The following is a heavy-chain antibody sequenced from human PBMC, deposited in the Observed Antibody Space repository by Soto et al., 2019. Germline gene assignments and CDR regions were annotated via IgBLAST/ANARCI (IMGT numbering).Heavy chain of an antibody. D-gene: IGHD2-2*01. CDR3: ARDPSEGRVGNWFES. V-gene: IGHV3-21*01. Sequence: GGSLRLSCAASGFTFSRYGMNWVRQAPGKGLEWVSSISSSTSYVYYADSVKGRFSVSRDNAKKILYLEMYALRTEDTAVYYCARDPSEGRVGNWFESWGQGTLVTVSS. J-gene: IGHJ5*01. CDR2: ISSSTSYV. CDR1: GFTFSRYG.